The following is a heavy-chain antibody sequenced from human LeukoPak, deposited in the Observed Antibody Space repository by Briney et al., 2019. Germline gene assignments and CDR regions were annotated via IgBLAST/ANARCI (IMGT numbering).Heavy chain of an antibody. V-gene: IGHV3-21*01. D-gene: IGHD3-10*01. CDR2: ISRSSYI. J-gene: IGHJ4*02. Sequence: PGGSLRLSCAASGFTFSSYTMNWVRQAPGKGLEWVSSISRSSYIYYADSMKGRFTISRDNAKNSLDLQMHSLRAEDTAVYYCARGSTVVRGVSPAGDYWGQGTLVTVSS. CDR1: GFTFSSYT. CDR3: ARGSTVVRGVSPAGDY.